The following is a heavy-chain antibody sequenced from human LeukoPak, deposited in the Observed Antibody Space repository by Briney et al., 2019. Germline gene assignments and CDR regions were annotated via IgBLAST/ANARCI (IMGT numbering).Heavy chain of an antibody. CDR2: ISYDESDK. J-gene: IGHJ6*02. D-gene: IGHD2-15*01. Sequence: GTLRLYCAASGFTFSNYGMHWVRQAPGKRMEWVAVISYDESDKYYADSVKGRFTISRDNSKNTLYLQMNSLIPEDTAVYYCAKGVVAATNAAYYGMDVWGRGTTVTVSS. V-gene: IGHV3-30*18. CDR3: AKGVVAATNAAYYGMDV. CDR1: GFTFSNYG.